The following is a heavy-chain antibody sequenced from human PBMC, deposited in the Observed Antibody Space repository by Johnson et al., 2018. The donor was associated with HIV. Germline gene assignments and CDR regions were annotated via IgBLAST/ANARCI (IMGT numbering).Heavy chain of an antibody. CDR2: IWYDGSNK. V-gene: IGHV3-33*08. CDR1: GFTVSSNY. J-gene: IGHJ3*02. D-gene: IGHD3-10*01. Sequence: QVQLVESGGGLVQPGGYLRLSCGVSGFTVSSNYMSWVRQAPGKGLEWVAVIWYDGSNKYYADSVKGRFTISRDNSKNTLYLQMNSLRADDTAVYYCAIGRGEFPRHAFDIWGQGTMVTVSS. CDR3: AIGRGEFPRHAFDI.